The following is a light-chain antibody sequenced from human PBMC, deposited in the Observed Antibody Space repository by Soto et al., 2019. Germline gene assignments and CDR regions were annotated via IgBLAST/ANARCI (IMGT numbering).Light chain of an antibody. Sequence: EIVLTQSPATLSLSPGERATLSCRASQSVSSYLAWYQQKPGQAPRLLIYDASNWATGIPAWFSGSGSGTYFTLTISSLEPEDFAVYYCQQRSNWGVTFGGGPKVEIK. J-gene: IGKJ4*01. CDR2: DAS. CDR3: QQRSNWGVT. V-gene: IGKV3-11*01. CDR1: QSVSSY.